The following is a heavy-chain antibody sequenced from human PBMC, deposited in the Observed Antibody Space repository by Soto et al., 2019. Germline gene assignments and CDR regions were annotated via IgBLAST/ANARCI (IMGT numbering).Heavy chain of an antibody. D-gene: IGHD6-13*01. CDR2: IIPSTGST. J-gene: IGHJ4*02. V-gene: IGHV1-69*12. CDR1: GGTFSTYA. CDR3: ARGGSSSDY. Sequence: QVQLVQSGAEVKKPGSSVKVSCKAFGGTFSTYAVSWVRQAPGQGLEWVGGIIPSTGSTNHAQKFQGRVTITADESTRTVYMELTSVRSDDTAVYYCARGGSSSDYWGQGTLVTVSS.